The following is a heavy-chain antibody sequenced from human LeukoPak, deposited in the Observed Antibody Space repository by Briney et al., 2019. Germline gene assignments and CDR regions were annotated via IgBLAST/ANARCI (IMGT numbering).Heavy chain of an antibody. CDR2: IYPGDSDA. D-gene: IGHD6-19*01. V-gene: IGHV5-51*01. CDR1: GYMFTTAW. Sequence: GESLKISCKGSGYMFTTAWIGWVRQMPGKGPEFMGMIYPGDSDAKYSPSFEGQVTISADKSISTAYLQWSSLKASDTAMYYCARFSGSGWSIYYFDYWGQGTLVTVSS. CDR3: ARFSGSGWSIYYFDY. J-gene: IGHJ4*02.